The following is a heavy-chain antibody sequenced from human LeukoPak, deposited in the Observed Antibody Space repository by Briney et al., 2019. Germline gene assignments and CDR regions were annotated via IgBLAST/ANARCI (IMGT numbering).Heavy chain of an antibody. CDR3: ARVKWFGESSYYYYGMDV. D-gene: IGHD3-10*01. CDR2: INHSGST. J-gene: IGHJ6*02. CDR1: GGSFSGYY. V-gene: IGHV4-34*01. Sequence: SETLSLTCAVYGGSFSGYYWSWIRQPPGKGLEWIGEINHSGSTNYNPSLKSRVTISVDTSKNQFSLKLSSVTAADTAVYYCARVKWFGESSYYYYGMDVWGQGTTVTVSS.